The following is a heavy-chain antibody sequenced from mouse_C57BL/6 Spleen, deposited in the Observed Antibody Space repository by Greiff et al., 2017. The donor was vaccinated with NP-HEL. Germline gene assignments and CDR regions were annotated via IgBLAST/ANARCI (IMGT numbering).Heavy chain of an antibody. CDR2: IDPETGGT. CDR3: TRRGVEYYAMDY. Sequence: VQLQQSGAELVRPGASVTLSCKASGYTFTDYEMHWVKQTPVHGLEWIGAIDPETGGTAYNQKFKGKAILTADKSSSTAYMELRSLTSEDSAVYYCTRRGVEYYAMDYWGQGTSVTVSS. CDR1: GYTFTDYE. V-gene: IGHV1-15*01. J-gene: IGHJ4*01.